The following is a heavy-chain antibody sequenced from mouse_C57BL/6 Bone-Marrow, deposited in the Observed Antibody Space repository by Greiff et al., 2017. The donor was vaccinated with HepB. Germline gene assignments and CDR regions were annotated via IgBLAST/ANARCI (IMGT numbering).Heavy chain of an antibody. CDR2: INPRNGGT. V-gene: IGHV1-53*01. J-gene: IGHJ4*01. Sequence: QVQLQQPGTELVKPGASVKLSCKASGYTFTSYWIHWVKQRPGQGLEWIGNINPRNGGTDYSEKFKSKATLTVDKSSSTAYMTLSSLSSEESAAYYCARGWLPYAMDYWGQGTSVTVSA. CDR1: GYTFTSYW. D-gene: IGHD2-3*01. CDR3: ARGWLPYAMDY.